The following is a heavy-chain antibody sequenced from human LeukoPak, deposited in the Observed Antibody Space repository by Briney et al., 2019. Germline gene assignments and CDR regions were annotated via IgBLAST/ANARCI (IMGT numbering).Heavy chain of an antibody. J-gene: IGHJ4*02. V-gene: IGHV3-9*03. CDR1: GFTFDDYA. CDR2: ISWNSGSI. CDR3: AKDRGATGGYFDY. Sequence: GGSLRLSCAASGFTFDDYAMHWVRHAPGKGLEWVSGISWNSGSIGYADSVKGRFTISRDNAKNSLYLQMNSLRAEDMALYYCAKDRGATGGYFDYWGQGTLVTVSS. D-gene: IGHD1-14*01.